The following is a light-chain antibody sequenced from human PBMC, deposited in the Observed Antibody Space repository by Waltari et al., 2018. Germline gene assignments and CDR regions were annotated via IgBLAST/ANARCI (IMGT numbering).Light chain of an antibody. CDR3: QAADSSDLSWF. V-gene: IGLV3-25*03. Sequence: SYELTQPPSVSVSPGQTARITCSGDALPKQYAYWYQQKPGQAPVVVIYKDTERPSGIPDRFSGYSSGTTVTLTISGVQAEAEADYYCQAADSSDLSWFVGGGTKLTVL. J-gene: IGLJ2*01. CDR2: KDT. CDR1: ALPKQY.